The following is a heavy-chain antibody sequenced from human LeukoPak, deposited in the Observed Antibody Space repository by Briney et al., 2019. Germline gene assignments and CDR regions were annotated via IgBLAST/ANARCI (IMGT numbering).Heavy chain of an antibody. Sequence: PSETLSLTCAVYGGSFSGYYWSWIRQPPGKGLEWIGEINHSGSTNYNPSLKSRVTISVDTSKNQFSLKLSSVTAADTAVYYCARRQVGEYSSWGPPGDLDYWGQGTLVTVSS. CDR2: INHSGST. CDR3: ARRQVGEYSSWGPPGDLDY. CDR1: GGSFSGYY. V-gene: IGHV4-34*01. J-gene: IGHJ4*02. D-gene: IGHD6-6*01.